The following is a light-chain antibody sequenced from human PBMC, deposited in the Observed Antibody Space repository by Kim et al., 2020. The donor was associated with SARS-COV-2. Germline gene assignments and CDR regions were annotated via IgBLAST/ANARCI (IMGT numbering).Light chain of an antibody. V-gene: IGKV3-15*01. CDR3: QQYNNLIT. CDR1: QSVNSN. CDR2: GAS. J-gene: IGKJ5*01. Sequence: EIVMTQSPAILSVSPGERVTLSCRASQSVNSNLAWHQQKPGQAPRLLIYGASTRATGVPARFSGSGSGTEFTLTISSLQSEDFAVYYCQQYNNLITFGQGTRLEIK.